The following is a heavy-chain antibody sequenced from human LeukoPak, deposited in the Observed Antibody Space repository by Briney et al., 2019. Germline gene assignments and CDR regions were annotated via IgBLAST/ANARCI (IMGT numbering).Heavy chain of an antibody. V-gene: IGHV1-18*01. CDR3: ARFSSSWYYFDY. CDR2: ISAYNGNT. J-gene: IGHJ4*02. D-gene: IGHD6-13*01. CDR1: GYTFTSYG. Sequence: ASVKVSCKASGYTFTSYGISWVRQAPGQGLEWMGWISAYNGNTNYAQKLQGRVTMTTDTSTSTAYMELRSLRSDDTTVYYCARFSSSWYYFDYWGQGTLVTVSS.